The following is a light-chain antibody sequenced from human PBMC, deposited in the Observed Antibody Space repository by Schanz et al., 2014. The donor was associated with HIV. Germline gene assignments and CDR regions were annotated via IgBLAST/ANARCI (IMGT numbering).Light chain of an antibody. Sequence: EIVMTQSPATLSVSPGERATLSCRASQSVSSNLAWYQQKPGQAPRLLIYSASRRANGIPDRFSGSGSGTDFTLTISSLEPEDFAVYYCQHRSNWPLTFGGGTKVEIK. CDR2: SAS. CDR1: QSVSSN. CDR3: QHRSNWPLT. V-gene: IGKV3-11*01. J-gene: IGKJ4*01.